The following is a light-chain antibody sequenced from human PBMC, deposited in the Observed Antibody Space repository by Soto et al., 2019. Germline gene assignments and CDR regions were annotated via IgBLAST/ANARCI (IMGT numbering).Light chain of an antibody. J-gene: IGKJ2*01. CDR2: AAS. CDR1: QGNNTF. CDR3: QQLTDRRFS. V-gene: IGKV1-9*01. Sequence: IQLTQSPSSLSASVGDRVTIYCRASQGNNTFVAWYQQKSGKAPKLLIFAASTLQSGVPSRFSGSGSGTDFTLTISSLQPEDFATYYCQQLTDRRFSFGQGTKVDIK.